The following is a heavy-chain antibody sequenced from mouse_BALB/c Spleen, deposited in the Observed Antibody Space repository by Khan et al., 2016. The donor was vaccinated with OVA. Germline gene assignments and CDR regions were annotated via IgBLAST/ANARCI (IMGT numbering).Heavy chain of an antibody. CDR1: GYTFTSYW. J-gene: IGHJ4*01. CDR3: SRYQDGNYFYARDD. CDR2: IDPSDSVT. D-gene: IGHD2-1*01. Sequence: VQLQQSGAELVKPGAPVKLSCKASGYTFTSYWMNWVKQRPGRGLEWIGRIDPSDSVTHYNHKFKDKATLTVAKSSSTAYIPLSSLTSADYAVYYVSRYQDGNYFYARDDWGQGTSGTVSS. V-gene: IGHV1-69*02.